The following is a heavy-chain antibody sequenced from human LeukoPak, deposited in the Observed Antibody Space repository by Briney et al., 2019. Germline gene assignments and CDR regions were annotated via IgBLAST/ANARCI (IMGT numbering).Heavy chain of an antibody. V-gene: IGHV3-30-3*01. CDR2: TSSDLNVK. CDR3: AREGYYGSGSPLSLYFDY. Sequence: GGSLRLSCAASGFTFRNYVIHWVRQAPGKGLEWVAVTSSDLNVKLYADSVKGRFTISRDNSRSTLYLQMNSLRPEDTAIYYCAREGYYGSGSPLSLYFDYWGQGTLVTVSS. J-gene: IGHJ4*02. D-gene: IGHD3-10*01. CDR1: GFTFRNYV.